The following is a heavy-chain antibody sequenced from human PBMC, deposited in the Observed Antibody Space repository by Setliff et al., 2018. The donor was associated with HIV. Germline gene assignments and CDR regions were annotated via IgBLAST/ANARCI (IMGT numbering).Heavy chain of an antibody. CDR1: GFTFSYFG. J-gene: IGHJ4*02. Sequence: PGGSLRLSCAASGFTFSYFGMHWVRQAPGKGLEWVAFIQYDGRKNNCADSVKGRFTISRDNSRNTVFLQMNNLRTEDTAVYYCAKDQGRVNDHWGLGTLVTVS. D-gene: IGHD3-16*01. CDR2: IQYDGRKN. CDR3: AKDQGRVNDH. V-gene: IGHV3-30*02.